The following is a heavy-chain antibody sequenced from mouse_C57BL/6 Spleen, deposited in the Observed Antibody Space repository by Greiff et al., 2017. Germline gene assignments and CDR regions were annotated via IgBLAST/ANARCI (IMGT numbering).Heavy chain of an antibody. J-gene: IGHJ2*01. Sequence: VQLQQSGAELVRPGASVKLSCTASGFNIKDYYMHWVKQRPEQGLEWIGRIDPEDGDTAYAPKFQGKATMTADTSSNTAYLQLSSLTSEDTAVYYCTTAVYYGSSLYYFDYWGQGTTLTVSS. CDR3: TTAVYYGSSLYYFDY. D-gene: IGHD1-1*01. V-gene: IGHV14-1*01. CDR2: IDPEDGDT. CDR1: GFNIKDYY.